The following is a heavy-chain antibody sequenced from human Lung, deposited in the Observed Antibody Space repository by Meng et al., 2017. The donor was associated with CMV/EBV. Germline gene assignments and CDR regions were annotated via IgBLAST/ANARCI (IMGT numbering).Heavy chain of an antibody. CDR1: GFTLSSYS. Sequence: ESXKISXAASGFTLSSYSMNWVRQAPGKGLEWVSSITSSSSYIYYADSVKGRFTVSRDNARNSLFLQMNGLRAEDTAVYYCTRDSGAYYDSSGFAYWGQRTXVPVAS. CDR2: ITSSSSYI. CDR3: TRDSGAYYDSSGFAY. V-gene: IGHV3-21*01. J-gene: IGHJ4*02. D-gene: IGHD3-22*01.